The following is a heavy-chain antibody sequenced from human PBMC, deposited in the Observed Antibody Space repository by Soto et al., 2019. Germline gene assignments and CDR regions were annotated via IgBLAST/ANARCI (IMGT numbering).Heavy chain of an antibody. V-gene: IGHV3-33*08. Sequence: GGSLRLSCAASGFTFSSYGMPWVRQAPGKGLEWVAVIWYDGSNKYYADSAKGRFTISRDNSKKTMCLQMNSLRAEDTAVYYCARVFGGSYSLAFDIWGPGTMVTVSS. CDR1: GFTFSSYG. D-gene: IGHD1-26*01. J-gene: IGHJ3*02. CDR3: ARVFGGSYSLAFDI. CDR2: IWYDGSNK.